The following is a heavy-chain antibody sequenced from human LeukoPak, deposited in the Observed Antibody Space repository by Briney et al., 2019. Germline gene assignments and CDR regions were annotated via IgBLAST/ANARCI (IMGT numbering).Heavy chain of an antibody. CDR1: GGSFSGYY. J-gene: IGHJ4*02. V-gene: IGHV4-34*01. D-gene: IGHD6-19*01. CDR3: ARGLGGSSGWYANY. Sequence: SETLSLTCAVYGGSFSGYYWSWIRQPPGKGLEWIGEINHSGSTNYNPSLKSRVTISVDTSKNQFSLKLSSVTAADTAVYYCARGLGGSSGWYANYWGRGTLVTVSS. CDR2: INHSGST.